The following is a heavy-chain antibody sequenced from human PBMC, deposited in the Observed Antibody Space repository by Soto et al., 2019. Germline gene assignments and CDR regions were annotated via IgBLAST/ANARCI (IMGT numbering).Heavy chain of an antibody. J-gene: IGHJ1*01. CDR1: GGTFSSYA. CDR2: IIPIFGTA. CDR3: ARARARYYDSSGYRPLVEYFQH. Sequence: RASVKVSCKASGGTFSSYAISWVRQAPGQGLEWMGGIIPIFGTANYAQKFQGRVTITADESTSTAYMELSSLRSEDTAVYYCARARARYYDSSGYRPLVEYFQHWGQGTLVTVSS. D-gene: IGHD3-22*01. V-gene: IGHV1-69*13.